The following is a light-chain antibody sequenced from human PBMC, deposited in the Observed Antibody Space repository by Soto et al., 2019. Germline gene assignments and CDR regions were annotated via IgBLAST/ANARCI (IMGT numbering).Light chain of an antibody. Sequence: QSALTQPPSASGSPGQSVTISCTGTSSDVGGYNYVSWYQQHPGKAPKLMISEVSKRPSGVPDRFSGSKSGNTASLTVSGLQAEDDVDYYCSSFAGNNNLVFGGGTQLTVL. CDR3: SSFAGNNNLV. J-gene: IGLJ2*01. CDR1: SSDVGGYNY. CDR2: EVS. V-gene: IGLV2-8*01.